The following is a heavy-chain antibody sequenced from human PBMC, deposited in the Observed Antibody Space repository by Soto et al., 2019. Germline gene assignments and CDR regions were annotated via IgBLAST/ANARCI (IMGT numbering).Heavy chain of an antibody. CDR2: INAGNGNT. D-gene: IGHD3-10*01. J-gene: IGHJ4*02. Sequence: QVQLVQSGAEVKKPGASVKVSCKASGYTFTSYAMHWVRQAPGQRLEWMGWINAGNGNTKYSQKFQGRVTITRDTSASTAYMELSSLRSEDTAVYYWARPYHYYGSGSYLPDYWGQGTLVTVSS. CDR3: ARPYHYYGSGSYLPDY. CDR1: GYTFTSYA. V-gene: IGHV1-3*01.